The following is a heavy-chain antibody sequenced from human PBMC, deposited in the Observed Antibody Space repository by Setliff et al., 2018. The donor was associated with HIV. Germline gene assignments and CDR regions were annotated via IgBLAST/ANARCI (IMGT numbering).Heavy chain of an antibody. V-gene: IGHV4-61*09. CDR3: ARWVYNSAWSLDY. CDR1: GGSVNSGNYH. D-gene: IGHD6-19*01. Sequence: KPSETLSLTCSVSGGSVNSGNYHWAWIRQPAGKGLEWIGHIYTSGSPHYKSSPTSRLTISLDTSGNQFSLKLTSVTAADSPSSYCARWVYNSAWSLDYWGQGALVTVSS. CDR2: IYTSGSP. J-gene: IGHJ4*02.